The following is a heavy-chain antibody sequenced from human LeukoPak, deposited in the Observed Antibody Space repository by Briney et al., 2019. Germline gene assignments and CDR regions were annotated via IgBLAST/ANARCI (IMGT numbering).Heavy chain of an antibody. J-gene: IGHJ5*02. CDR3: ARHQGVGDDSSGYSPIWFDP. Sequence: SETLSLTCTVSGGSISSSSYYWGWIRQPPGKGLEWIGSIYYSGSTYYNPSLKSRVTISVDTSKNQFSLKLSSVTAADTAVYYCARHQGVGDDSSGYSPIWFDPWGQGTLVTVSS. D-gene: IGHD3-22*01. CDR1: GGSISSSSYY. CDR2: IYYSGST. V-gene: IGHV4-39*01.